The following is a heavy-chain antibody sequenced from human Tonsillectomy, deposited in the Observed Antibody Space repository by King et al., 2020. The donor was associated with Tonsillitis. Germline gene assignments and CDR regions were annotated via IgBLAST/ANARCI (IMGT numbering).Heavy chain of an antibody. CDR2: ISGSGGST. J-gene: IGHJ4*02. Sequence: VQLVESGGGLVQPGGSLRLSCVVSGFTFSNYAMTWVRQAPGKGLEWVSVISGSGGSTHYADSVKGRFTISRDNSKNTLNLQMRHLRAEDTAIYSCAKFSRFPMIGESGDNFDYWGQGTLVTVSS. CDR1: GFTFSNYA. V-gene: IGHV3-23*04. D-gene: IGHD3-22*01. CDR3: AKFSRFPMIGESGDNFDY.